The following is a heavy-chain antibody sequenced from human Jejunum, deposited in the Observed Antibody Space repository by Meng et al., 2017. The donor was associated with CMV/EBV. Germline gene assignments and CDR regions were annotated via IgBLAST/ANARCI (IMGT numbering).Heavy chain of an antibody. CDR2: IDPNSGGT. Sequence: KSSGYTFTEYYIHWLRQAPGQGLEWMGCIDPNSGGTNHAQKFQGGVTMTRDTSISTAYMELNRLRSDDTVVYYCARGPSHGAFDYWGQGTRVTVSS. J-gene: IGHJ4*02. V-gene: IGHV1-2*02. CDR1: GYTFTEYY. D-gene: IGHD1-26*01. CDR3: ARGPSHGAFDY.